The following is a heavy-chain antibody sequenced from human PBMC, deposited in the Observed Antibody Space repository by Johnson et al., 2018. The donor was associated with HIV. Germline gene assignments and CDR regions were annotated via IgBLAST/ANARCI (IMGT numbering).Heavy chain of an antibody. CDR2: IKQDGSEK. V-gene: IGHV3-7*01. CDR1: GFTFSSYA. CDR3: ARVVGSGWYRGAFDI. J-gene: IGHJ3*02. Sequence: VQLVESGGGVVQPGRSLRLSCAASGFTFSSYAIHWVRQAPGKGLEWVANIKQDGSEKYYLDSVKGRFTIARDNAKNSLYVQLNSLRAEDTAGYYCARVVGSGWYRGAFDIWGQGTMVTVSS. D-gene: IGHD6-19*01.